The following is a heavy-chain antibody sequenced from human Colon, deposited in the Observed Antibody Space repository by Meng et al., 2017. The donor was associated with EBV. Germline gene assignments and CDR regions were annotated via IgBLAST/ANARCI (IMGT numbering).Heavy chain of an antibody. J-gene: IGHJ4*02. CDR3: ARAGSMVHGDSFDS. CDR1: GGSGSSGSFY. V-gene: IGHV4-61*01. CDR2: LYYGQST. Sequence: GSGPGQVKASETLSLHCAVSGGSGSSGSFYWCWIRQPPGKGLERVGCLYYGQSTNYNPSLETRVTMSLDTTRNQFSLSLRSVTAADTATYFGARAGSMVHGDSFDSWGQGTLVTVSS. D-gene: IGHD4-17*01.